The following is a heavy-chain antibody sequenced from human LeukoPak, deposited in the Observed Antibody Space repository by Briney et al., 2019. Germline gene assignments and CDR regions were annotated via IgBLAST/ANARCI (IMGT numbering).Heavy chain of an antibody. D-gene: IGHD2-2*01. J-gene: IGHJ4*02. CDR1: GYTFTSYG. CDR2: ISAYNGNT. Sequence: ASVKVSCKASGYTFTSYGISWVRQAPGQGLEWMGWISAYNGNTNYAQKLQGRVTMTTDTSTSTAYMELRSLRSDDTAVYYCARGLGYCSSTGCHGDYWGQGTLVTVSS. CDR3: ARGLGYCSSTGCHGDY. V-gene: IGHV1-18*01.